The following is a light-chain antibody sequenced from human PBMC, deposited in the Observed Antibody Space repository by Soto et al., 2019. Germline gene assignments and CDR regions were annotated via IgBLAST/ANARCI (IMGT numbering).Light chain of an antibody. V-gene: IGLV2-23*01. CDR1: SSDVGSYKF. J-gene: IGLJ2*01. CDR2: EGS. Sequence: QSVLTQPASVSGSPGQSITISCTGTSSDVGSYKFVSWYQQHPGKAPKLMIYEGSKRPSGVSNRFSGSKSGNTASLTISGLQAEDEADYYCCSYAGSSTLVFGGGTKLTAL. CDR3: CSYAGSSTLV.